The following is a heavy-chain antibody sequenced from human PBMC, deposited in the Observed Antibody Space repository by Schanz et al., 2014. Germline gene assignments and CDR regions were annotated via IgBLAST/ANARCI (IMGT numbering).Heavy chain of an antibody. CDR1: GFTVSSNY. CDR2: IYSDGRT. J-gene: IGHJ3*02. Sequence: EVQLVESGGGLIQPGGSLRLSCVASGFTVSSNYMSWVRQAPGKGLEWVSVIYSDGRTYYGDSVKGRFTISRDNSKNTMYNKMNSLRNDDPAMYYCAKRCSSTNCSHGAFDIWGQGTMVTVSS. V-gene: IGHV3-53*01. CDR3: AKRCSSTNCSHGAFDI. D-gene: IGHD2-2*01.